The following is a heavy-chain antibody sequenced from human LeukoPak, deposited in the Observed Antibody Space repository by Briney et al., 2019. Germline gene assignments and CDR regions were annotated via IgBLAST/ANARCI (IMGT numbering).Heavy chain of an antibody. CDR2: IKYDGTNI. V-gene: IGHV3-74*01. CDR1: GINFRNYW. CDR3: VAAREGGY. Sequence: GGSLRLSCVASGINFRNYWMYWVRQVPGKGLEWVSHIKYDGTNIFYMDSVRGRFTISRDNANNVLYLQMINLRTEDTGVYYCVAAREGGYWGQGTLVTVSS. D-gene: IGHD6-25*01. J-gene: IGHJ4*02.